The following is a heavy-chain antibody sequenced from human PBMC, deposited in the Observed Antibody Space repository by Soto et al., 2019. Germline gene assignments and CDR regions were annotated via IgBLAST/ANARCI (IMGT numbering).Heavy chain of an antibody. V-gene: IGHV3-23*01. CDR3: ASLWGINTGAAQRSGGVFDY. D-gene: IGHD3-16*01. CDR1: GFTFSSYA. Sequence: EVQLLESGGGLVQPGGSLRLSCAASGFTFSSYAMSWVRQAPGKGLEWVSAISGSGGSTYYADSVKGRFTISRDNSKNTLYLQMNSLRAEDTAVYYCASLWGINTGAAQRSGGVFDYWGQGTLVTVSS. J-gene: IGHJ4*02. CDR2: ISGSGGST.